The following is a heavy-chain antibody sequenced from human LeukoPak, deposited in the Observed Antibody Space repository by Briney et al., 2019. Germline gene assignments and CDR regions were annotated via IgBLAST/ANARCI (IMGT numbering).Heavy chain of an antibody. V-gene: IGHV3-48*01. J-gene: IGHJ4*02. CDR2: ISSSSGTI. CDR3: AKVSHRLLPEYFDY. Sequence: GGSLRLSCAGSGFTFSSYSMNWVRQAPGKGREWVSYISSSSGTIYYADSVKGRFTISRDNAKNSLYLQMNSLRAEDTAVYYCAKVSHRLLPEYFDYWGQGTLVTVSS. CDR1: GFTFSSYS. D-gene: IGHD2-15*01.